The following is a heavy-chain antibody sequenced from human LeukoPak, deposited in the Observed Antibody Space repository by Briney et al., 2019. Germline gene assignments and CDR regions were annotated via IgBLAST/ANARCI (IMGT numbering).Heavy chain of an antibody. D-gene: IGHD4-17*01. J-gene: IGHJ4*02. CDR1: GFTFSSYS. CDR2: ISGSGDTT. V-gene: IGHV3-23*01. CDR3: AKELTTERTPGVDS. Sequence: GGSLRLSCTASGFTFSSYSMSWVRQGPGTGLEWVAAISGSGDTTFYADSVKGRFTISRDNSKKTLYLQVNSLRAEDTAVYFCAKELTTERTPGVDSWGQGTLVTVSS.